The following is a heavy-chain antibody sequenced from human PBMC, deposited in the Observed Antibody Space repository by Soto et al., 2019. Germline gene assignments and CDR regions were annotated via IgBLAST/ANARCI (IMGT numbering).Heavy chain of an antibody. Sequence: PGGSLRLSCAASGFTFSSYSMNWVRQAPGKGLEWVSYISSSSSTIYYADSVKGRFTISRDNAKNSLYLQMNSLRDEDTAVYYCARSSSGYYYRAWYFDLWGRSTLVTVSS. CDR2: ISSSSSTI. D-gene: IGHD3-22*01. CDR1: GFTFSSYS. CDR3: ARSSSGYYYRAWYFDL. J-gene: IGHJ2*01. V-gene: IGHV3-48*02.